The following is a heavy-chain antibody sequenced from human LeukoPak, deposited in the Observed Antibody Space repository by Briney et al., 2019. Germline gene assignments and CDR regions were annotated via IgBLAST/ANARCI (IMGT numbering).Heavy chain of an antibody. CDR2: MNTNTGNP. D-gene: IGHD1-26*01. CDR3: ARDLGIVGATRVGHPANWFDP. Sequence: GASVKVSCKASGYTFTSYAMNWVRQAPGQGLEWMGWMNTNTGNPTYAQGFTGRFVFSLDTSVSTAYLQISSLKAEDTAVYYCARDLGIVGATRVGHPANWFDPWGQGTLVTVSS. CDR1: GYTFTSYA. J-gene: IGHJ5*02. V-gene: IGHV7-4-1*02.